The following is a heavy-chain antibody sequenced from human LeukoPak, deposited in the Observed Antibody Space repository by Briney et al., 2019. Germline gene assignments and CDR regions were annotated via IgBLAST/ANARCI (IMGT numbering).Heavy chain of an antibody. CDR3: AIAAGTYYDSSGYLDY. Sequence: SETLSLTCTVSGASINSYYWGWIRQPPGKGLEWIGSIYYSGSTYYNPSLKSRVTISVDTSKNQFSLKLSSVTAADTAVYYCAIAAGTYYDSSGYLDYWGQGTLVTVSS. V-gene: IGHV4-39*07. CDR2: IYYSGST. CDR1: GASINSYY. J-gene: IGHJ4*02. D-gene: IGHD3-22*01.